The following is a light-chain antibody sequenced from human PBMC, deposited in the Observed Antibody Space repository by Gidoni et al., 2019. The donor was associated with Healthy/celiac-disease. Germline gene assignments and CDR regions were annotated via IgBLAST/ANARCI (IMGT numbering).Light chain of an antibody. CDR1: QCVSSY. Sequence: EIVLTHSPATLSLSPGERATISCRASQCVSSYLDWYQQKPGQAPRLLIYDASNRATGIPARFSGSGSGTDFTLTISSLEPEDFAVYYCQQRSNWPPITFGQGTRLEIK. V-gene: IGKV3-11*01. CDR3: QQRSNWPPIT. J-gene: IGKJ5*01. CDR2: DAS.